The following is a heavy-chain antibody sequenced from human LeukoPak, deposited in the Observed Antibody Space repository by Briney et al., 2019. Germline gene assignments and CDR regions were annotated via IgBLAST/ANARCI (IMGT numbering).Heavy chain of an antibody. Sequence: HPGGSLRLSCAASGFTFSSYWMSWVRQAPGKGLEWVANIKQDGSEKYYVDSVKGRFTISRDNAKNSLYLQMNSLRAEDTAVYYCARAGVGGDGYNWWGNYYYYYMDVWGKGTTVTVSS. CDR2: IKQDGSEK. D-gene: IGHD5-24*01. CDR1: GFTFSSYW. V-gene: IGHV3-7*01. CDR3: ARAGVGGDGYNWWGNYYYYYMDV. J-gene: IGHJ6*03.